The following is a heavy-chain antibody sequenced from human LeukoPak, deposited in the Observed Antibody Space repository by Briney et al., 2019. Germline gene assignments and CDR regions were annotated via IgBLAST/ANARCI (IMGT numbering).Heavy chain of an antibody. D-gene: IGHD3-16*01. CDR1: GGSFSGYY. Sequence: SETLSLTCAVYGGSFSGYYWSWIRQPPGKGLEWIGEINHSGSTNYNPSLKSRVTISVDTSKNQFSLKLSSVTAADTAVYYCGRSAGFVHFDHWGQGTPVTVSS. J-gene: IGHJ4*02. CDR3: GRSAGFVHFDH. CDR2: INHSGST. V-gene: IGHV4-34*01.